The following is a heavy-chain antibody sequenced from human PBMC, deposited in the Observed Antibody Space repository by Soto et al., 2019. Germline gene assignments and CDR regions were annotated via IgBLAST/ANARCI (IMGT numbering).Heavy chain of an antibody. CDR1: GGTFSSYA. V-gene: IGHV1-69*13. D-gene: IGHD3-3*01. J-gene: IGHJ5*02. Sequence: GASVKVSCKASGGTFSSYAISWVRQAPGQGLEWMGGIIPIFGTANYAQKFQGRVTITADESTSTAYMELSSLRSEDTAVYYCARGYDFWSGYSQPNWFDPWGQGTLVTVSS. CDR2: IIPIFGTA. CDR3: ARGYDFWSGYSQPNWFDP.